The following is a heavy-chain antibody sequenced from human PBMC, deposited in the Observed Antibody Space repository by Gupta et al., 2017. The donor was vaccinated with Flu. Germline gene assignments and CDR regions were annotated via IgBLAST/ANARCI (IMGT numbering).Heavy chain of an antibody. Sequence: SWIRQHPGKGLEWIGYIYNSGTTYNPSLKSRVTMSVDTSANQYSLKLSSVTAADTAVYYCARGTMWLTATGYFGYWGQGSLVTVSS. V-gene: IGHV4-31*02. CDR3: ARGTMWLTATGYFGY. CDR2: IYNSGTT. J-gene: IGHJ4*02. D-gene: IGHD3-22*01.